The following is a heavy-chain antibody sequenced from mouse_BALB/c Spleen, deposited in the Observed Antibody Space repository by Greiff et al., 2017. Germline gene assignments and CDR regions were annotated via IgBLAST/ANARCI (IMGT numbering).Heavy chain of an antibody. V-gene: IGHV3-5*02. CDR2: IYYSGTI. CDR3: ARSYYDYDLWFAY. Sequence: EVQRVESGPGLVKPSQTVSLTCTVTGISITTGNYRWSWIRQFSGNKLEWIGYIYYSGTITYNPSLTSRTTITRDTSKNQFFLEMNSLTAEDTATYYCARSYYDYDLWFAYWGQGTLVTVSA. J-gene: IGHJ3*01. D-gene: IGHD2-4*01. CDR1: GISITTGNYR.